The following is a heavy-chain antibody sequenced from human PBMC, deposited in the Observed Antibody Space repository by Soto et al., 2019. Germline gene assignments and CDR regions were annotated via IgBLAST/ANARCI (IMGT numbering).Heavy chain of an antibody. CDR1: GDSVSSNSAA. V-gene: IGHV6-1*01. CDR3: AIDPGTYQHDVFDI. Sequence: TLSLTCAISGDSVSSNSAAWNGIRQSPSRGLEWLGRTYYRSKWYSDYAVSVKSRITINADTSKNQISLQLNSVTPEDTSAYYCAIDPGTYQHDVFDIWGQGTMVTVSS. D-gene: IGHD2-2*01. J-gene: IGHJ3*02. CDR2: TYYRSKWYS.